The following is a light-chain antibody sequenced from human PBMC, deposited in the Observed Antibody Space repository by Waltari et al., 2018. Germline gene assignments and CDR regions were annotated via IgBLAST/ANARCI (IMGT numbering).Light chain of an antibody. CDR3: AAWDDSLSGPV. Sequence: QSVLTPPPSASGTPGQRVTISCSGSSPNIGSNYVYWYQQLPGTAPKLPIYRNNQRPSGVPDRSSGSKSGTSASRAISGLRSEDEADYYCAAWDDSLSGPVFGGGTKLTVL. J-gene: IGLJ3*02. V-gene: IGLV1-47*01. CDR2: RNN. CDR1: SPNIGSNY.